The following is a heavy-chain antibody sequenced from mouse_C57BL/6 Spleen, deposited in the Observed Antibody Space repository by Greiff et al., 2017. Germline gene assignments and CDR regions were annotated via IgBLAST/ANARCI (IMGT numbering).Heavy chain of an antibody. CDR3: ARGTTVVASPSYYFDY. CDR1: GYAFSSSW. CDR2: IYPGDGDT. D-gene: IGHD1-1*01. Sequence: QVQLQQSGPELVKPGASVKISCKASGYAFSSSWMNWVKQRPGKGLEWIGRIYPGDGDTNYNGKFKGKATLTADKSSSTAYIQLSSLTSEDSAVYFCARGTTVVASPSYYFDYWGQGTTLTVSS. V-gene: IGHV1-82*01. J-gene: IGHJ2*01.